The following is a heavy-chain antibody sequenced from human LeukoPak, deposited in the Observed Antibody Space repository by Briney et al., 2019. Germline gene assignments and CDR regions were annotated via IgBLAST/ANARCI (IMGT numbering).Heavy chain of an antibody. CDR3: ARSSRGVVNRRVYFDY. Sequence: SETLSLTCTVSGGSISSSSYYWSWIRQPPGKGLEWIGEINHSGSTNYNPSLKSRVTISVDTSKNQFSLKLSSVTAADTAVYYCARSSRGVVNRRVYFDYWGQGTLVTVSS. CDR2: INHSGST. V-gene: IGHV4-39*07. CDR1: GGSISSSSYY. J-gene: IGHJ4*02. D-gene: IGHD3-3*01.